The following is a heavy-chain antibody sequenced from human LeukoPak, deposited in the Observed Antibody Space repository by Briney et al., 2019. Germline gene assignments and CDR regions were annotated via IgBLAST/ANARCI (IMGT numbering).Heavy chain of an antibody. V-gene: IGHV1-2*02. Sequence: ASVKVSCKASGYTFTGYYMHWVRQAPGQGLEWMGWINPNSGGTNYAQKFQGRVTMTRDTSISTAYMELSRLRSDDTAVYYCARDDSLKGLRTKHLVDWGQGTLVTVSS. J-gene: IGHJ4*02. CDR2: INPNSGGT. D-gene: IGHD5-12*01. CDR1: GYTFTGYY. CDR3: ARDDSLKGLRTKHLVD.